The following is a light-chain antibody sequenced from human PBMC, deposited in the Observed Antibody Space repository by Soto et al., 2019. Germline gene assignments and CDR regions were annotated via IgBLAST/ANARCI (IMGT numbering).Light chain of an antibody. CDR2: DAS. V-gene: IGKV3-11*01. J-gene: IGKJ5*01. CDR1: QSVDSH. Sequence: EIVLTQSPATLSLSPGEKATLSCRASQSVDSHLAWYQQKPGQAPRLLIYDASTRDAGIPARFRGSGSGTDFTLTISSLEPEDVAVYHCQQRSNWPPSISFGQGTRLEIK. CDR3: QQRSNWPPSIS.